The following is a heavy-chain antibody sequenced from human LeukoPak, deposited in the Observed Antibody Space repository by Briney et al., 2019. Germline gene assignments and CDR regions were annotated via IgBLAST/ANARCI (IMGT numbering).Heavy chain of an antibody. D-gene: IGHD3-10*01. V-gene: IGHV4-59*08. CDR2: IYYSGST. CDR1: GGSISSYY. J-gene: IGHJ3*02. CDR3: ARHRRSDYYGSGSSPRDAFDI. Sequence: PSETLSLTCTVSGGSISSYYWSWIRQPPGKGLEWIGYIYYSGSTNYNPSLKSRVTISVDTSKNQFSLKLSSVTAADTAVYYCARHRRSDYYGSGSSPRDAFDIWGQGTMVTVSS.